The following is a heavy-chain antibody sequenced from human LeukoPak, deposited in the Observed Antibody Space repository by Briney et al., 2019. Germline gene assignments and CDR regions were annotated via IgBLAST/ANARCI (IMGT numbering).Heavy chain of an antibody. CDR1: EFTFSSYW. Sequence: GGSLRLSCAASEFTFSSYWMSWVRQAPGKGLEWVANIKQDGSEKYYVDSVRGRFTTSRDNAKSSLYLQMNSLRVEDTAVYYCAREISSWYRTEGRFDPWGQGTLVTVSS. CDR3: AREISSWYRTEGRFDP. CDR2: IKQDGSEK. D-gene: IGHD6-13*01. V-gene: IGHV3-7*01. J-gene: IGHJ5*02.